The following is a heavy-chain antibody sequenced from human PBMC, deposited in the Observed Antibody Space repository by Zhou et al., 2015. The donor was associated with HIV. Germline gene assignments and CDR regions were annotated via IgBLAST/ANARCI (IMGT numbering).Heavy chain of an antibody. V-gene: IGHV1-69*01. D-gene: IGHD1-26*01. CDR2: IIPIFGTA. J-gene: IGHJ6*02. Sequence: QVQLVQSGAEVKKPGSSVKVSCKASGGTFSSYAISWVRQAPGQGLEWMGGIIPIFGTANYAQKFQGRVTITADESTSTAYMELSSLRSEDTAVYYCASILSTGSGSYNYYYYGMDVWGQGTTVTVSS. CDR1: GGTFSSYA. CDR3: ASILSTGSGSYNYYYYGMDV.